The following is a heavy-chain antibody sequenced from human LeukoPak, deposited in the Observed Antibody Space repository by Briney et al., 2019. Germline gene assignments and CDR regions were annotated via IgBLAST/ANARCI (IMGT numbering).Heavy chain of an antibody. Sequence: ASVKVSCKASGYTFTGYYMHWVRQAPGQGLEWMGWINPNSGGTDYAQKFQGRVTMTRDTSISTAYMELSRLGSDDTAVYYCARDPLDSSSWYGAFDIWGQGTMVTVSS. CDR2: INPNSGGT. V-gene: IGHV1-2*02. D-gene: IGHD6-13*01. CDR3: ARDPLDSSSWYGAFDI. J-gene: IGHJ3*02. CDR1: GYTFTGYY.